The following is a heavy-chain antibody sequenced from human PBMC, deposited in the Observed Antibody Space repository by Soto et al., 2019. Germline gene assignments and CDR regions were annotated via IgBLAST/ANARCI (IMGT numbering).Heavy chain of an antibody. CDR2: ISWNSGSI. V-gene: IGHV3-9*01. CDR1: GFTFDDYA. CDR3: AKEGPRYYYYMDV. Sequence: EVQLVESGGGLVQPGRSLRLSCAASGFTFDDYAMHWVRQAPGKALEWVSGISWNSGSIGYADSVKGRFTISRDNAKNSLYLQMNSLRAEDTALYYCAKEGPRYYYYMDVWGKGTTVTVSS. J-gene: IGHJ6*03.